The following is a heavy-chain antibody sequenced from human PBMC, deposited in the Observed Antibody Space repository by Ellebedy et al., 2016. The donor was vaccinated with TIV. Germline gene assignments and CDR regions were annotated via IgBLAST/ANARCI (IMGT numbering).Heavy chain of an antibody. CDR2: IYHSGST. CDR3: ASSLTMLRGGMDV. V-gene: IGHV4-59*01. J-gene: IGHJ6*02. Sequence: MPSETLSLTCTVSGGSISSYYWSWIRQPPGKGLEWIGYIYHSGSTNYNPSLKSRVTISVDTSKNQFSLKLSSVTAADTAVYYCASSLTMLRGGMDVWGQGTTVTVSS. D-gene: IGHD3-10*01. CDR1: GGSISSYY.